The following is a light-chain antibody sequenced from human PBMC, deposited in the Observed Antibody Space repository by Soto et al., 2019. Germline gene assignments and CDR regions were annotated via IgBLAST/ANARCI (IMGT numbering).Light chain of an antibody. CDR2: EVS. CDR1: SSDVGGYNY. CDR3: SSYTSSSTPYV. J-gene: IGLJ1*01. V-gene: IGLV2-14*01. Sequence: QSVVTQPASVSGSPGHSSTISCTGTSSDVGGYNYVSWYQQHPGKAPKLMIYEVSNRPSGVSNRFSGSKSGNTASLTISGLQAEDEADYYCSSYTSSSTPYVFGTGTKVTVL.